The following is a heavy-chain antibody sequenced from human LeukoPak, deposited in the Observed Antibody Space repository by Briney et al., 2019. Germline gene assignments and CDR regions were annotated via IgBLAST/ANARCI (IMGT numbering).Heavy chain of an antibody. CDR2: IYHSGST. J-gene: IGHJ4*02. CDR3: ARDQATSPPTQY. D-gene: IGHD5-24*01. V-gene: IGHV4-38-2*02. CDR1: GYSISSGYY. Sequence: SETLSLTCTVSGYSISSGYYWGWIRQPPGKGLEWIGSIYHSGSTYYNPSLKSRVTISVDTSKNQFSLKLSSVTAADTAVYYCARDQATSPPTQYWGQGTLVTVSS.